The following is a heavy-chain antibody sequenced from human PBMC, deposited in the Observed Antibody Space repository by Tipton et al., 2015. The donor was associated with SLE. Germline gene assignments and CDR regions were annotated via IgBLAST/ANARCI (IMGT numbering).Heavy chain of an antibody. J-gene: IGHJ3*02. D-gene: IGHD1-7*01. CDR3: ARLELRDDAFDI. CDR2: ISGSGGST. V-gene: IGHV3-23*01. CDR1: GFTFSSYA. Sequence: SLRLSCAASGFTFSSYAMSWVRQAPGKGLEWVSAISGSGGSTYYADSVKGRFTISRDNSKNTLYLQMNSLRAEDTAVYYCARLELRDDAFDIWGQGTMVTVSS.